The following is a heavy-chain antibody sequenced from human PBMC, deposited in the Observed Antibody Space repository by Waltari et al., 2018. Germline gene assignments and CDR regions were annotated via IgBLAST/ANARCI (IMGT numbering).Heavy chain of an antibody. CDR3: ARASGVDY. CDR2: ISDAGGII. D-gene: IGHD3-16*01. CDR1: GFSFSTYV. Sequence: EVQLLESGGGLVQPGGSLRLSCAASGFSFSTYVMNWVRQAPGKGVEGVSSISDAGGIINYADSVKGRFTISRDNSKNTLYLQMNSLRGEDTAVYYCARASGVDYWGQGTLVTISS. J-gene: IGHJ4*02. V-gene: IGHV3-23*01.